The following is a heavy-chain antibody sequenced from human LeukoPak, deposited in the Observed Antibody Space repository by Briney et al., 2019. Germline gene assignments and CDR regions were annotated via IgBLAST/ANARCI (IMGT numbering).Heavy chain of an antibody. CDR1: GYSFTSYW. D-gene: IGHD2-21*01. CDR2: IYPGDSDT. V-gene: IGHV5-51*01. J-gene: IGHJ4*02. Sequence: KRGESLKISCKGSGYSFTSYWIGWVRQMPGKGLEWMGIIYPGDSDTRYSPSFQGQVTMSADKSITTAYLQWSSLKASDTAMYYCASLARRVNVEYYFDYWGQGTLVTVSS. CDR3: ASLARRVNVEYYFDY.